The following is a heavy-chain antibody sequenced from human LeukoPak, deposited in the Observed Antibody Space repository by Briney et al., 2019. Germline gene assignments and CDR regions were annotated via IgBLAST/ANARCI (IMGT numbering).Heavy chain of an antibody. CDR1: GFTFSNAW. V-gene: IGHV3-15*01. CDR3: AAGTGTSDFDY. CDR2: IKKKTDGETT. Sequence: GGSLRLSCAASGFTFSNAWMSWVRQAPGKGLEWVGRIKKKTDGETTDYAAPVKGRFTISRDDSKNTLYLEMNSLKSDDTAVYYCAAGTGTSDFDYRGQGTLVTVSS. D-gene: IGHD1-1*01. J-gene: IGHJ4*02.